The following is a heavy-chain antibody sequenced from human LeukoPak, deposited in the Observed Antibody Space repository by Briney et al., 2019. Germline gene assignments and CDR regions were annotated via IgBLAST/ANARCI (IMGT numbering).Heavy chain of an antibody. Sequence: GGSLRLSCVASGFTFSSYGMHWVRQAPGKGLEWVAVIWYDGINQYYEDSVKSRFAISRDNSKNTLYLQMDSLRADDTAVYYCARGGPGAYSYASGNIDYWGQGTLVAVSS. CDR1: GFTFSSYG. J-gene: IGHJ4*02. CDR2: IWYDGINQ. CDR3: ARGGPGAYSYASGNIDY. D-gene: IGHD3-10*01. V-gene: IGHV3-33*01.